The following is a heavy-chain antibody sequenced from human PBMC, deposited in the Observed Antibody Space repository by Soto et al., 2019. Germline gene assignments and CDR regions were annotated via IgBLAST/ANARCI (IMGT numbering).Heavy chain of an antibody. CDR1: GCTFNTYS. CDR2: ITSGSTRI. CDR3: TSDPHALDF. D-gene: IGHD2-2*01. Sequence: EVPLVESGGGLVQPGGSLRLSCAASGCTFNTYSMNWVRKTPEKGPEWVAYITSGSTRILYADSVRGRFTISRDNAKDSLYLQMTSLRDEDTAMYYCTSDPHALDFWGQGTRVIVSS. J-gene: IGHJ4*02. V-gene: IGHV3-48*02.